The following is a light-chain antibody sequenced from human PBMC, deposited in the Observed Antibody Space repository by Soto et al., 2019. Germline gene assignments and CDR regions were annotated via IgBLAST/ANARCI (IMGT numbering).Light chain of an antibody. V-gene: IGLV1-44*01. CDR1: SSNIGNSA. Sequence: QPVLTQPPSASGTPGQRVTISCSGSSSNIGNSAVNWYQQFPGTAPKLLIYDNIQRPSGVPDRFSGSKSGTSASLAISGLQSEDEADYYCAAWGDNLNGWVFGGGTKVTVL. CDR2: DNI. J-gene: IGLJ3*02. CDR3: AAWGDNLNGWV.